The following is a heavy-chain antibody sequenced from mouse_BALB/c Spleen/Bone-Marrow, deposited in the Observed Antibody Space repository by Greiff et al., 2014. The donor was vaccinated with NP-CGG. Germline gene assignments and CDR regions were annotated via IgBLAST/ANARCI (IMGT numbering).Heavy chain of an antibody. V-gene: IGHV14-3*02. CDR2: IDLANGNT. CDR3: ANYYYGSSLFAY. CDR1: GFNIKDTY. J-gene: IGHJ3*01. Sequence: EVQLQQSGAELVKPGASVKLSCTASGFNIKDTYMHWVKQRPEQGLEWIGRIDLANGNTKYDPKFQGKATITADTSSNTAYLQLSSLTSEDTAVYYCANYYYGSSLFAYWGQGTLVTVSA. D-gene: IGHD1-1*01.